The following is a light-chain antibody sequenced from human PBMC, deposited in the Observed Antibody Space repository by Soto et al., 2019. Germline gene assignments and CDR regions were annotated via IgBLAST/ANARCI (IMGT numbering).Light chain of an antibody. CDR1: QSVSSSY. CDR2: GAS. J-gene: IGKJ1*01. CDR3: QQYNQWPPRT. Sequence: EIVLTQSPGTLSLSPGERATLSCRASQSVSSSYLAWYQQKPGQGPRLLIHGASNRATGIPARFSGSGSGTDFTLTISSLQSEDFAVYYCQQYNQWPPRTFGQGTKVDIK. V-gene: IGKV3-15*01.